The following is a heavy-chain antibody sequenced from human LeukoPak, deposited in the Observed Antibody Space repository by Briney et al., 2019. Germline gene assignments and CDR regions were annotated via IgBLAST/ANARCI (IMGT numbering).Heavy chain of an antibody. CDR2: IRYDGSNK. CDR1: GFTFSSYG. J-gene: IGHJ5*02. D-gene: IGHD2-2*01. CDR3: AEGYCTSTRCYDGGDWFDP. V-gene: IGHV3-30*02. Sequence: GGSLRLSCAASGFTFSSYGMHWVRQAPGKGLEWVAFIRYDGSNKYYADSVKGRFTVSRDNSKNTLYLQMNSLRVEDTAVYYCAEGYCTSTRCYDGGDWFDPWGQGTLVTVSS.